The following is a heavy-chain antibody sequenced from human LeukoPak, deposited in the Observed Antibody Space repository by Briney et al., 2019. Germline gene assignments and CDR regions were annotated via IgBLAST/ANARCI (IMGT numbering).Heavy chain of an antibody. V-gene: IGHV3-9*01. J-gene: IGHJ4*02. CDR3: AKDSSDTAMVFDY. CDR2: ISWNSGSI. Sequence: GGSLRLSCAASGFTFDDYAMHWVRQAPGKGLEWVSGISWNSGSIGYADSVKGRFTISRDNAKNSLYLQMNSLRAEDTALYYCAKDSSDTAMVFDYWGQGTLVTVSS. D-gene: IGHD5-18*01. CDR1: GFTFDDYA.